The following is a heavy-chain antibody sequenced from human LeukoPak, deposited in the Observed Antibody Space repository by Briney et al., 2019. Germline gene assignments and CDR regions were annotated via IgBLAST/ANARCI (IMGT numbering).Heavy chain of an antibody. V-gene: IGHV1-2*02. D-gene: IGHD2-21*02. CDR3: ARDHYHKIHSVMVTAPDY. Sequence: ASVKVSCKATGYTFTGYYMHWVRQGPGQGLEWMGWINPNSGGTNYAQKFQGRVTMTRDTSTSTVYMELSSLRSEDTAVYYCARDHYHKIHSVMVTAPDYWGQGTLVIVSS. J-gene: IGHJ4*02. CDR2: INPNSGGT. CDR1: GYTFTGYY.